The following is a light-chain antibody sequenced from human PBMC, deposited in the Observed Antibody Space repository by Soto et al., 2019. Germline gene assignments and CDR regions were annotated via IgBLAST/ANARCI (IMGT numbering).Light chain of an antibody. V-gene: IGKV3-20*01. CDR3: QHYGSSRT. CDR2: GAS. Sequence: EIVLTQSPGTLSLSPGERATLSCRASQTVSSYLAWYQQKPGQAPRLLIYGASSRATGIPERFSGSGSGTDFTLTISRLEPDDFAVYYCQHYGSSRTFGQGT. CDR1: QTVSSY. J-gene: IGKJ1*01.